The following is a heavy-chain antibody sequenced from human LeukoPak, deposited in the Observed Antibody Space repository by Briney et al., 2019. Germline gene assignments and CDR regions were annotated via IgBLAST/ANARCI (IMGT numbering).Heavy chain of an antibody. J-gene: IGHJ5*02. CDR1: GFTFSSYS. CDR3: ARGEEVNGDYFGFDP. D-gene: IGHD4-17*01. V-gene: IGHV3-48*04. Sequence: GGSLRLSCAASGFTFSSYSMNWVRQAPGKGLEWISYISSRSITKYYADSVKGRFTISRDNAKDSLDLQMNSLRVEDTAVYYCARGEEVNGDYFGFDPWGQGTLVTVSS. CDR2: ISSRSITK.